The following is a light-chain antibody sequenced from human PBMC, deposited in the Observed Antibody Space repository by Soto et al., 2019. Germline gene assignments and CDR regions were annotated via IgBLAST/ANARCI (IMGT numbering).Light chain of an antibody. Sequence: QSVLTQPPSVSGAPGQRVTISCTGSSSNIGAGYDVHWYQQFPGTAPKLLIYGNSNRPSGVPDRFSGSKSGTSASLAITGLQAEDEADYCCQSYDSSRSGVFGSGTKLTVL. CDR3: QSYDSSRSGV. V-gene: IGLV1-40*01. CDR2: GNS. J-gene: IGLJ1*01. CDR1: SSNIGAGYD.